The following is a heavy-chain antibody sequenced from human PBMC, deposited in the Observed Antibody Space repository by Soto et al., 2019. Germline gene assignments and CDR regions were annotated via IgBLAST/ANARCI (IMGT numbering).Heavy chain of an antibody. V-gene: IGHV1-18*01. CDR2: ISAYNGNT. CDR3: ARVVRLRFSNWFDP. Sequence: ASVKVSCKASGYTFTSYGISWVRQAPGQGLEWMGWISAYNGNTNYAQKLQGRVTMTTDTSTSTAYMELRSLRSDDTAVYYCARVVRLRFSNWFDPWGQGTLVTVSS. CDR1: GYTFTSYG. J-gene: IGHJ5*02. D-gene: IGHD5-12*01.